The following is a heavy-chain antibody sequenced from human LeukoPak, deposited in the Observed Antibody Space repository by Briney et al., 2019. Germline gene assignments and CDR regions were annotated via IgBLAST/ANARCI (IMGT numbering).Heavy chain of an antibody. J-gene: IGHJ4*02. CDR3: ARAVVGATADY. V-gene: IGHV3-23*01. CDR1: GFTFSIYA. D-gene: IGHD1-26*01. Sequence: GGSLRLSCAVSGFTFSIYAMSWVRQAPGKGLEWVSSISASGDNTYYAESVRGRFTISRDNSKNTLYLEMNSLRAEDTAVYYCARAVVGATADYWGQGTLVTVSS. CDR2: ISASGDNT.